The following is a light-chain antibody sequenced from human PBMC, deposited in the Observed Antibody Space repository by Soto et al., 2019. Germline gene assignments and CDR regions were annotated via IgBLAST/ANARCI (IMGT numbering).Light chain of an antibody. CDR1: QSVNNDY. Sequence: EIVLTQSPGTLSLSPGERATLSCRASQSVNNDYLAWYQQKPGQAPRLLIYGASRRATGIPDRFSGSGSGTDFTLTISRLEPEDFAVYYCQQYGISPRTFGQGTKVEIK. CDR3: QQYGISPRT. V-gene: IGKV3-20*01. CDR2: GAS. J-gene: IGKJ1*01.